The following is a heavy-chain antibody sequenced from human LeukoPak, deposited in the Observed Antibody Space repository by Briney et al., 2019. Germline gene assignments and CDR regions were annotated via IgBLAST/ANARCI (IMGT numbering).Heavy chain of an antibody. CDR1: GFTFSSFA. CDR3: ARGIAARPYYYYYYMDV. Sequence: GGSLRLSCAASGFTFSSFAMHWVRQAPGKGRVGGAGISYDGSNKYYADSVKGRFTISRDNSKNTLYLQMNSLRAEDTAVYYCARGIAARPYYYYYYMDVWGKGTTVTVSS. CDR2: ISYDGSNK. D-gene: IGHD6-6*01. J-gene: IGHJ6*03. V-gene: IGHV3-30*01.